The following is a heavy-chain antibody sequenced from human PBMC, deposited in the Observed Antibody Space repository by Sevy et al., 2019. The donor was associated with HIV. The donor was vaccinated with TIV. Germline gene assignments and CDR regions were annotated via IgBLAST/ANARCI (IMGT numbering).Heavy chain of an antibody. V-gene: IGHV3-33*01. Sequence: GGSLRLSCVASGFSFSNYAMHWVRQAPGKGLEWVAVIWNDGNDKSYADSVKGRFTISRDNAKNTLYLQMNSLRAEDTAIYYCATEYNNDYDYWGQGTMVTVSS. CDR2: IWNDGNDK. D-gene: IGHD3-16*01. J-gene: IGHJ4*02. CDR3: ATEYNNDYDY. CDR1: GFSFSNYA.